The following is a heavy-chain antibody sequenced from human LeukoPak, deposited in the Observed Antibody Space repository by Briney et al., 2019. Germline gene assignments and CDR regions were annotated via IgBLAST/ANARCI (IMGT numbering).Heavy chain of an antibody. J-gene: IGHJ4*02. CDR3: ARAGGYSGYGSFDY. D-gene: IGHD5-12*01. V-gene: IGHV4-59*08. CDR2: FFQSGSA. CDR1: CGSISIYF. Sequence: KPSETLSLTCTVSCGSISIYFWNCIRQPPGRALEWIGNFFQSGSAKYNPSLKSRVTLSADTSKNQVSLKLNSVTAADTAVYFCARAGGYSGYGSFDYWGQGILVPVSS.